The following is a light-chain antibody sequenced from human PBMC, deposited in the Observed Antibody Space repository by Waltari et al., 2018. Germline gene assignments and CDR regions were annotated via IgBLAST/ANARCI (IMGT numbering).Light chain of an antibody. J-gene: IGKJ2*01. CDR1: QSLVYSDGNTY. CDR3: MQGTHWPPLYT. Sequence: DVVMTQSPLSLPVTLGQPASISCRSSQSLVYSDGNTYLNWFQHRPGQSPRRLIYKVSNRDSGVPDRFSGSGSGTDFTLKISRVEAEDVGVYYCMQGTHWPPLYTFGQGTKLEIK. CDR2: KVS. V-gene: IGKV2-30*01.